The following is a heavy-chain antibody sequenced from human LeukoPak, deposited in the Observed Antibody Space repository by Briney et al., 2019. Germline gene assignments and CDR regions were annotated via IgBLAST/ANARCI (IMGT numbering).Heavy chain of an antibody. Sequence: GGSLRLSCAASGFTFSSYAMSWVRQAPGKGLEWVSAISGSGGSTYYADSVKGRFTISRDNAKNSLYLQMNSLRAEDTAVYYCARDPSSGYHGYFDYWGQGTLVTVSS. D-gene: IGHD3-22*01. CDR3: ARDPSSGYHGYFDY. CDR2: ISGSGGST. J-gene: IGHJ4*02. V-gene: IGHV3-23*01. CDR1: GFTFSSYA.